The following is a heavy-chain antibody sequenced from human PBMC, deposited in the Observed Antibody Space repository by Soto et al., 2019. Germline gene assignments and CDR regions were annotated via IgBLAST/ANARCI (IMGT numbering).Heavy chain of an antibody. CDR2: ISYDGSNK. V-gene: IGHV3-30*18. CDR1: GFTFSSYG. Sequence: QVQLVESGGGVVQPGRSLRLSCAASGFTFSSYGMHWVRQAPGKGLEWVAVISYDGSNKYYADSVKGRFTISRDNSKNTLYLQMNSLRAEDTAVYYCAKDRGYSGYYYYYGMDVW. J-gene: IGHJ6*01. CDR3: AKDRGYSGYYYYYGMDV. D-gene: IGHD5-12*01.